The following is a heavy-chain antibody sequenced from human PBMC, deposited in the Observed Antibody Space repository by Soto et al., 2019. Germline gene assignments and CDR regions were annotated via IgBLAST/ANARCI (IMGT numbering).Heavy chain of an antibody. D-gene: IGHD6-13*01. Sequence: QMQLVQSGAEVRMPGSSVKVSCKASGGTFSTYSINWVRQAPGQGLEWMGGIIPLFGTTNYAQKFKGRVTITADESTSTAYMELSSLRAEDAAVYYCARGATLESSWYFWFDPWGQRTLVTVSS. V-gene: IGHV1-69*01. CDR3: ARGATLESSWYFWFDP. CDR1: GGTFSTYS. J-gene: IGHJ5*02. CDR2: IIPLFGTT.